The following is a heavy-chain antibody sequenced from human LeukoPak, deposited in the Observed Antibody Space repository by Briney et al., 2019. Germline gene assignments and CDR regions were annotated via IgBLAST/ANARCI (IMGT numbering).Heavy chain of an antibody. CDR2: ISGSGGST. Sequence: GGSLRLSCAASGFTFSSYGMSWVRQAPGKGLEWVSAISGSGGSTYYADSVKGRFTISRDNAKNSLYLQMNSLRAEDTAVYYCARKLRYFDWLFQTDDAFDIWGQGTMVTVSS. J-gene: IGHJ3*02. CDR3: ARKLRYFDWLFQTDDAFDI. CDR1: GFTFSSYG. D-gene: IGHD3-9*01. V-gene: IGHV3-23*01.